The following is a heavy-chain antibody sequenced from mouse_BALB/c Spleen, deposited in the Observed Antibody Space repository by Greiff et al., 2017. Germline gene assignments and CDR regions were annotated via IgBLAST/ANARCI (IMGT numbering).Heavy chain of an antibody. V-gene: IGHV1-69*01. CDR3: ARTRNYDGYYGGYFDV. CDR1: AYTFTDYW. J-gene: IGHJ1*01. D-gene: IGHD2-3*01. CDR2: IDTSDSYT. Sequence: VKLQQPGAELVMPGASVKMSCKASAYTFTDYWMHWVKQRPGQGLEWIGAIDTSDSYTSYNQKFKGKATLTVDESSSTAYMQLSSLTSEDSAVYYCARTRNYDGYYGGYFDVWGAGTTVTVSS.